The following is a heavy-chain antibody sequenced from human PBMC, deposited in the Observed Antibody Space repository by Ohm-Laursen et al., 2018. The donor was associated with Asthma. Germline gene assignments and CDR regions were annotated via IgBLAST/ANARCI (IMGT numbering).Heavy chain of an antibody. V-gene: IGHV3-11*01. Sequence: GSLRLSCAASGITFSDSYMTWIRQAPGKGLEWISYISASAGTMYYADSVKGRFTISRDNAKKSLFLHMSSPRAEDTAVYYCARGRSGGCYWGPCDFNSPLDVWGQGTTVIVSS. CDR2: ISASAGTM. CDR3: ARGRSGGCYWGPCDFNSPLDV. J-gene: IGHJ6*02. D-gene: IGHD2-15*01. CDR1: GITFSDSY.